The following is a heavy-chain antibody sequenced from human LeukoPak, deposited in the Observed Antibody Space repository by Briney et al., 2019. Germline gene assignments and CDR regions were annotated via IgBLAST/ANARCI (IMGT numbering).Heavy chain of an antibody. J-gene: IGHJ6*02. CDR2: ISYNGSDD. CDR1: GFTFSNYA. CDR3: ARGATVTANFYFYGMDV. D-gene: IGHD4-17*01. V-gene: IGHV3-30-3*01. Sequence: GGSLRLSCAASGFTFSNYAMHWVRPAPGKGLEWGAFISYNGSDDSPEASVKGRFTISRDNSKNTLYLQMNSLRAEDTADYYCARGATVTANFYFYGMDVWGQGTMVTVSS.